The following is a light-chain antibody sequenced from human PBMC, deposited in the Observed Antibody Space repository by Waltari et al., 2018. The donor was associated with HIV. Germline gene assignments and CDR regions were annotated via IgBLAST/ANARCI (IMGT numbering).Light chain of an antibody. CDR1: ALPRQF. Sequence: SYELAQPPSVSVSPGQTARLTCSGDALPRQFVYWYQQKPGQAPIVTIYKDSERPSGIPERFSGFTSGTTATLTISAVQAEDEADYYCQSADITGTLGVFGGGTRLTV. CDR3: QSADITGTLGV. CDR2: KDS. V-gene: IGLV3-25*03. J-gene: IGLJ2*01.